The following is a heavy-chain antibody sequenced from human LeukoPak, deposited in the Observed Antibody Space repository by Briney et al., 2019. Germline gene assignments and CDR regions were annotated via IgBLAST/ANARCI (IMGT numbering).Heavy chain of an antibody. V-gene: IGHV3-64*01. CDR1: GFSFSSYA. J-gene: IGHJ5*02. D-gene: IGHD5-24*01. CDR2: ISSNGGST. CDR3: ARARDGYNYFWFDP. Sequence: GRSLRLSCAASGFSFSSYAMHWVRQAPGKGLEYVSAISSNGGSTYYANSVKGRFTISRDNPKNTLYLQMGSLRAEDMAVYYCARARDGYNYFWFDPWGQGTLVTVSS.